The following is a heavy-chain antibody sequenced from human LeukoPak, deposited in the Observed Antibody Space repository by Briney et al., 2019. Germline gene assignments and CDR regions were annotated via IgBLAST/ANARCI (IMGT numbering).Heavy chain of an antibody. J-gene: IGHJ4*02. CDR1: GFTFSSYG. CDR3: ARESRSDYYDSSGYYDY. Sequence: GGSLRLSCAASGFTFSSYGMHWVRQAPGKGLEWVANIKQDGSEKYYVDSVKGRFTISRDNAKNSLYLQMNSLRAEDTAVYYCARESRSDYYDSSGYYDYWGQGTLVTVSS. D-gene: IGHD3-22*01. CDR2: IKQDGSEK. V-gene: IGHV3-7*01.